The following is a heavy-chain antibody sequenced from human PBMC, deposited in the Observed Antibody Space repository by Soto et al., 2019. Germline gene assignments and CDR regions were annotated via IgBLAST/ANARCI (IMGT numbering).Heavy chain of an antibody. J-gene: IGHJ4*02. V-gene: IGHV4-59*01. CDR1: GGSISRDY. D-gene: IGHD2-15*01. CDR3: QRASPGGCSFDY. CDR2: IYYSGST. Sequence: SETLSLTRTVPGGSISRDYWCWIPQPPGKGLEWIRYIYYSGSTNYNPSLKSRVTISVDTSKNQFSLKLSSVTAADTAVYYCQRASPGGCSFDYWGQGTLVTVSS.